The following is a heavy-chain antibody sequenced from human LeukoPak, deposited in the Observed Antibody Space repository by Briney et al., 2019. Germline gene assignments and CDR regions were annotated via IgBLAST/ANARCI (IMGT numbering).Heavy chain of an antibody. D-gene: IGHD3-10*01. V-gene: IGHV3-66*01. CDR3: ARAPVWFGEWFFDY. CDR1: GFTVSSNY. Sequence: GGSLRLSCAASGFTVSSNYMGWVRQAPGKGLEWVSVIYSGGSTYYADSVKGRFTISRDNSKNTLYLQMNSLRAEDTAVYYCARAPVWFGEWFFDYWGQGTLVTVSS. CDR2: IYSGGST. J-gene: IGHJ4*02.